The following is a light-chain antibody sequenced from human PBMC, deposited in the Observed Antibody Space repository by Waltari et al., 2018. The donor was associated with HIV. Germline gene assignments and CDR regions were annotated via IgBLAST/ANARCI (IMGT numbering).Light chain of an antibody. CDR3: QQYHTYRT. Sequence: QMTQSPSTLSASVGDRVTITCRASQSINTWLAWYQQKPGKAPKILIYKASTLETGVPSRFSGSGSGTEFTLTISSLQPDDFATYYCQQYHTYRTFGQGTTLEL. V-gene: IGKV1-5*03. J-gene: IGKJ1*01. CDR2: KAS. CDR1: QSINTW.